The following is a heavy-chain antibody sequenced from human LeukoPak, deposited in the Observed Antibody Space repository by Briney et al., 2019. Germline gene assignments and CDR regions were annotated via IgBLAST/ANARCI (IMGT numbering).Heavy chain of an antibody. CDR3: ASHYSSGSYRYTGSFDS. V-gene: IGHV4-34*01. J-gene: IGHJ4*02. D-gene: IGHD3-16*02. CDR1: GGSFSDYY. CDR2: INHSGTT. Sequence: SETLSLTCAVYGGSFSDYYWSWIRQPPGKGLEWIGEINHSGTTNYSPSLKSRVSISVDTSKNQFSLKLNSVTAADAAMYYCASHYSSGSYRYTGSFDSWGQGMLVNVST.